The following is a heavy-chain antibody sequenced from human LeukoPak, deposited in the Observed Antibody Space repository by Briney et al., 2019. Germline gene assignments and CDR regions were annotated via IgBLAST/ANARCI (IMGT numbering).Heavy chain of an antibody. D-gene: IGHD6-19*01. CDR3: ARHGDGYSSAWYLGYWFGP. CDR2: IYPVDSDT. CDR1: GYSFTSYW. V-gene: IGHV5-51*01. J-gene: IGHJ5*02. Sequence: GESLKISCKGSGYSFTSYWIGWVRQMPGKGLEWMGIIYPVDSDTRYSPSFQGQVTISADKSISTAYLQWSSLKASDTAMYYCARHGDGYSSAWYLGYWFGPWGQGTLVTVSS.